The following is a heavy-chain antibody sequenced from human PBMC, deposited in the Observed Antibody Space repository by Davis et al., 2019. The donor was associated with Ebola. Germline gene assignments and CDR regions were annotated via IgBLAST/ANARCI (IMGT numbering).Heavy chain of an antibody. CDR3: ARDPGDIVVVVAATHWFDP. D-gene: IGHD2-15*01. V-gene: IGHV3-23*01. Sequence: GGSLRLSCAASGFTFSSYAMSWVRQAPGKGLEWVSAISGSGGSTYYADSVKGRFTISRDNSKNTLYLQMNSLRAEDTAVYYCARDPGDIVVVVAATHWFDPWGQGTLVTVSS. CDR2: ISGSGGST. CDR1: GFTFSSYA. J-gene: IGHJ5*02.